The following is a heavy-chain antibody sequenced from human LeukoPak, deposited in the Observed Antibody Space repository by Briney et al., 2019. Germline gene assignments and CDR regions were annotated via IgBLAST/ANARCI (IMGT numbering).Heavy chain of an antibody. J-gene: IGHJ6*02. D-gene: IGHD3-3*01. CDR3: ARGGGDFWSGYYPYYYYGMDV. Sequence: GASVKVSCKASGYTFTSYGISWVRQAPGQGPEWMGWISTFNGNTNYAQKLQGRVTMTTDTSTTTVYMELRSLRSDDTAVYYCARGGGDFWSGYYPYYYYGMDVWGQGTTVTVSS. V-gene: IGHV1-18*01. CDR1: GYTFTSYG. CDR2: ISTFNGNT.